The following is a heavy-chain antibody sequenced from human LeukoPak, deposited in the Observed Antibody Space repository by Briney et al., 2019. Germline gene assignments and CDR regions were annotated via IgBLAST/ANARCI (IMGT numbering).Heavy chain of an antibody. CDR3: AREYYGSGQLDY. V-gene: IGHV4-59*01. D-gene: IGHD3-10*01. CDR1: GGSISSYY. CDR2: IYYSGST. Sequence: SETLSLTCTVSGGSISSYYWSWIRRPPGKGLEWIGYIYYSGSTNYNPSLKSRVTISVDTSKNQFSLKLSSVTAADTAVYYCAREYYGSGQLDYWGQGTLVTVSS. J-gene: IGHJ4*02.